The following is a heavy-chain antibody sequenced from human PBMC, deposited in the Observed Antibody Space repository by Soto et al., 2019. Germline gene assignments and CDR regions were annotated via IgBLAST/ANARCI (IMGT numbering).Heavy chain of an antibody. J-gene: IGHJ4*02. V-gene: IGHV3-7*05. CDR2: IKQDESEK. Sequence: GGSLRLSCAASGFTFSSFWMSWVRQAPGKGLEWVANIKQDESEKSYVDSVKGRFTISRDNAKNSLYLQMNSLRAEDTAVYYCARDHPRRGYCYGLDYWGQGTLVTVSS. D-gene: IGHD2-2*03. CDR3: ARDHPRRGYCYGLDY. CDR1: GFTFSSFW.